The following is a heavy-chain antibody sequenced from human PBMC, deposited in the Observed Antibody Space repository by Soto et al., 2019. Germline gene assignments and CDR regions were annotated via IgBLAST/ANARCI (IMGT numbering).Heavy chain of an antibody. V-gene: IGHV3-30-3*01. CDR1: VFTFSSYA. CDR3: ASDRRHGYNPSYFDN. J-gene: IGHJ4*02. D-gene: IGHD5-12*01. CDR2: ISYDGSNK. Sequence: PWGSLTLSCAASVFTFSSYAIPWFRQAPGKGLEWVAVISYDGSNKYYADSVKGRFTISRDNSKNTLYLQMNSLRAEDTAVYYFASDRRHGYNPSYFDNRGQGTLVTVSS.